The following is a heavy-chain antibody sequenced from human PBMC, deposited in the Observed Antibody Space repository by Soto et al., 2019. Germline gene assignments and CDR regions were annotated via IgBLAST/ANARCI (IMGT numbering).Heavy chain of an antibody. V-gene: IGHV1-3*01. D-gene: IGHD2-2*02. CDR3: ARAPLGYCSSTSCYKLGYFQH. Sequence: GASVKVSCKASGYTFTSYAMHCVLQAPLQRLDWMGWINAGNGNTKYSQKFQGRVTITRDTSASTAYMELSSLRSEDTAVYYCARAPLGYCSSTSCYKLGYFQHWGQGTLVTVSS. CDR2: INAGNGNT. CDR1: GYTFTSYA. J-gene: IGHJ1*01.